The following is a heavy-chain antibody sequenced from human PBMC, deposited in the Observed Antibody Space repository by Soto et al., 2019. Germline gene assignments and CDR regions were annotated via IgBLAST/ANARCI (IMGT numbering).Heavy chain of an antibody. CDR3: EAQLDYYYYGMDV. V-gene: IGHV4-4*07. CDR1: GGSISSYY. J-gene: IGHJ6*02. D-gene: IGHD6-6*01. Sequence: SETLSLTCTVSGGSISSYYWSWIRQPAGKGLEWIGRIYASGSTNYNPSLKSRVTMSVDTSKNQFSLKLSSVTAADTAVYYCEAQLDYYYYGMDVWGQGTTVTVSS. CDR2: IYASGST.